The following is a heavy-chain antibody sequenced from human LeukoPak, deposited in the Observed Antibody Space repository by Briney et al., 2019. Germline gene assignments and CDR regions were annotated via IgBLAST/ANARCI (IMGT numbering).Heavy chain of an antibody. J-gene: IGHJ4*02. CDR3: AKPIVVVPAGIYFDY. D-gene: IGHD2-2*01. CDR2: IRYDGSNK. Sequence: QPGGSLRLSCAASRFTFSSYGMHWVRQAPGKGLEWVAFIRYDGSNKYYADSVKGRFTISRDNSKNTLYLQMNSLRAEDTAVYYCAKPIVVVPAGIYFDYWGQGTLVTVSS. V-gene: IGHV3-30*02. CDR1: RFTFSSYG.